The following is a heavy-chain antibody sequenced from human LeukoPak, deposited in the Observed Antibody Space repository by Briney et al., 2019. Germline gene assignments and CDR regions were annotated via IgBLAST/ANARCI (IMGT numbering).Heavy chain of an antibody. J-gene: IGHJ6*04. CDR2: IWYDGRNQ. CDR3: ARTYSQRKV. CDR1: GFTFSSYA. Sequence: PGGSLRLSCAASGFTFSSYAMHWVRQAPGKGLEWVAVIWYDGRNQYYADSVKGRFTISRDNSKNTLYLQMNSLRAEDTALYYCARTYSQRKVWGKGAQVTVSS. V-gene: IGHV3-33*01. D-gene: IGHD2-15*01.